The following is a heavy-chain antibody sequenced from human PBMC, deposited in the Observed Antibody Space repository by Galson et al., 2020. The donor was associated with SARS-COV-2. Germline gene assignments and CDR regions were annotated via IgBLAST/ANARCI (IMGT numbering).Heavy chain of an antibody. CDR3: AKEKTTVTYYYLCMDV. CDR2: ISGSGGST. CDR1: GFTFSSYA. J-gene: IGHJ6*02. V-gene: IGHV3-23*01. D-gene: IGHD4-17*01. Sequence: GESLKISCAASGFTFSSYAMSWVRQAPGKGLEWVSAISGSGGSTYYADSVKGRFTISRDNSKNTLYLQMNSLRAEDTAVYYCAKEKTTVTYYYLCMDVWGRGAAGAVSS.